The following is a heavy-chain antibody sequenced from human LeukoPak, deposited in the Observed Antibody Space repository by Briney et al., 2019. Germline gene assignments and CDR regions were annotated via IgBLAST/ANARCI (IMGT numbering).Heavy chain of an antibody. D-gene: IGHD6-13*01. CDR2: ISGSGGST. Sequence: GGSLRLSCAASGFTFSSYAMSWVRQAPGKGLEWVSAISGSGGSTYYADSVKGRFTISRDNSKNTLYLQMNSLRAEDTAVYYCARGNSVGSSWYDYWGQGTLVTVSS. V-gene: IGHV3-23*01. CDR3: ARGNSVGSSWYDY. J-gene: IGHJ4*02. CDR1: GFTFSSYA.